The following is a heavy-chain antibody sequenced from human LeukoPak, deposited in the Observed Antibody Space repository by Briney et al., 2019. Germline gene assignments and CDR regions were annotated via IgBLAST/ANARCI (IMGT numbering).Heavy chain of an antibody. J-gene: IGHJ4*02. Sequence: ASVKVSCKASGYTFTSYGISWVRQAPGQGLEWMGWISAYNGNTNYAQKLQGRVTMTTDTSTSTVYMELSSLTSEDPAVYYCARSYGASVRSGCAYWGQGTLVTVSS. CDR3: ARSYGASVRSGCAY. CDR2: ISAYNGNT. V-gene: IGHV1-18*01. CDR1: GYTFTSYG. D-gene: IGHD5-18*01.